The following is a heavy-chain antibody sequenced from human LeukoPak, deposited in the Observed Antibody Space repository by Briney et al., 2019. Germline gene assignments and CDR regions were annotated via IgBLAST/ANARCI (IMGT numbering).Heavy chain of an antibody. V-gene: IGHV4-38-2*02. Sequence: SETLSLTCTVSGYSISSGYYWGWIRQPPGKGLEWIGSIYHSGSTYYNPSLKSRVTISVDTSRNQFSLKLSSVTAADTAVYYCARADYSSTWSHDYYYMDVWGKGTTVTVSS. CDR2: IYHSGST. CDR3: ARADYSSTWSHDYYYMDV. CDR1: GYSISSGYY. J-gene: IGHJ6*03. D-gene: IGHD6-13*01.